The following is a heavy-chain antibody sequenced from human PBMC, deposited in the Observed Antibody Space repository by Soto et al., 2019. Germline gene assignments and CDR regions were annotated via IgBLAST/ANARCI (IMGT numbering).Heavy chain of an antibody. Sequence: QVQLQESGPGLVKPSQTLSLTCTVSGGSISSGGYYWSWIRQHPGKGLEWIRYIYYSGSTYYNPSLKRRVTISVDTSKNQFYLKLSSVTAADTAGYYCARDQGDFWSGVYDYWGQGTLVTVSS. CDR2: IYYSGST. J-gene: IGHJ4*02. D-gene: IGHD3-3*01. V-gene: IGHV4-31*03. CDR3: ARDQGDFWSGVYDY. CDR1: GGSISSGGYY.